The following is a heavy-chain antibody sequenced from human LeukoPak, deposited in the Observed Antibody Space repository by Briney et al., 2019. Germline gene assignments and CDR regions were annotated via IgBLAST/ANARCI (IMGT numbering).Heavy chain of an antibody. D-gene: IGHD1-1*01. V-gene: IGHV1-69*01. CDR1: AYSFTSYW. CDR2: IIPIFGTA. CDR3: VTPQTGRTSRGDY. J-gene: IGHJ4*02. Sequence: PGESLKISCKGSAYSFTSYWISWVRQAPGQGLEWMGGIIPIFGTANYAQKFQGRVTITADESTSTAYMELSSLRSDDTAVYYCVTPQTGRTSRGDYWGQGTLVTVSS.